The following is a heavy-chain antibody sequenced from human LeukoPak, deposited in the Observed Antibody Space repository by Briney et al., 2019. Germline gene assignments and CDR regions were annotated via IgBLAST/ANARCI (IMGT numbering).Heavy chain of an antibody. CDR1: GFTFSSYS. CDR3: AKDQADCSSSSCYERGFDN. V-gene: IGHV3-48*01. Sequence: GGSLRLSCAASGFTFSSYSMNWVRQAPGKGLEWISYISTSSSTTYYADSVKGRFTISRDISKNTVYLQMNSLRAEDTAVYYCAKDQADCSSSSCYERGFDNWGQGTLVTVSS. CDR2: ISTSSSTT. D-gene: IGHD2-2*01. J-gene: IGHJ4*02.